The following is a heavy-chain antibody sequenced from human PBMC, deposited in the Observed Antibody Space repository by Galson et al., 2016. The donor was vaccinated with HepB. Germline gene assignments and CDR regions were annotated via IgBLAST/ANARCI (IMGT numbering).Heavy chain of an antibody. J-gene: IGHJ5*02. CDR2: IKGDGTGE. V-gene: IGHV3-7*01. CDR3: ASHLLMLRGFDP. D-gene: IGHD2-8*01. CDR1: GFTFSSYW. Sequence: SLRLSCAASGFTFSSYWMSWVRQAPGKGLEWVANIKGDGTGELYVDSVKGRFTISRDNAKNSLSLHMDSLRAEDSAVYYCASHLLMLRGFDPWGQGTLVTVSS.